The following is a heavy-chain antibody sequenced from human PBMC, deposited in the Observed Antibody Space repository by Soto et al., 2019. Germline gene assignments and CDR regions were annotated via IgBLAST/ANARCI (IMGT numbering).Heavy chain of an antibody. CDR1: GFTFSSYS. V-gene: IGHV3-21*01. D-gene: IGHD2-2*01. J-gene: IGHJ4*02. CDR3: AREGHLVPAAPFDY. CDR2: ISSSSSYI. Sequence: GGSLRLSCAASGFTFSSYSMNWVRQAPGKGLEWVSSISSSSSYIYYADSVKGRFTISRDNAKNSLYLQMNSLRAEDTAVYYCAREGHLVPAAPFDYWGQGTLVTVSS.